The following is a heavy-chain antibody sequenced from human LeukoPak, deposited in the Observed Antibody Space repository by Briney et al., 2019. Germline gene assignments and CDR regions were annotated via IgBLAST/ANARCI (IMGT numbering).Heavy chain of an antibody. Sequence: PSETQSLTCAVYGGSFSGYYWSWIRQPPGKGLEWIGEVNHSGSTNYNPSLKSRVTISVDTSKNQFSLKLSSVTTADTAVYYCARAAGHAGSPYYYYYYGMDVWGKRTTVTVSS. CDR2: VNHSGST. D-gene: IGHD3-10*01. V-gene: IGHV4-34*01. J-gene: IGHJ6*04. CDR3: ARAAGHAGSPYYYYYYGMDV. CDR1: GGSFSGYY.